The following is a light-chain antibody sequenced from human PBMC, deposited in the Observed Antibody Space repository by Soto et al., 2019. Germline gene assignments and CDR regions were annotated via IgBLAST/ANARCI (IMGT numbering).Light chain of an antibody. CDR2: GNS. CDR1: SSNIGAGYD. CDR3: QSYDSSQSGWV. V-gene: IGLV1-40*01. Sequence: QSVLTQPPSVSGAPGQRVTISCTGSSSNIGAGYDVHWCQQLPGTAPKLLIYGNSNRPSGVPDRFSGSKSGTSASLAITGLQAEDEADYYCQSYDSSQSGWVFGGGTKLTVL. J-gene: IGLJ3*02.